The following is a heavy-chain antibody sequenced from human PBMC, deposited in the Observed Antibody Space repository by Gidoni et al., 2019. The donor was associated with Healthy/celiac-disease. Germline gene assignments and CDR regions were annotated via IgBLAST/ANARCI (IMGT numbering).Heavy chain of an antibody. V-gene: IGHV4-34*01. CDR1: GGSFSGYY. CDR2: INHSGST. D-gene: IGHD3-10*01. Sequence: QVQLQQWGAGLLKPSETLSLTCAVYGGSFSGYYWSWIRQPPGKGLEWIGEINHSGSTNYNPSLKSRVTISVDTSKNQFSLKLSSVTAADTAVYYCARGVLWFGEWYFDYWGQGTLVTVSS. J-gene: IGHJ4*02. CDR3: ARGVLWFGEWYFDY.